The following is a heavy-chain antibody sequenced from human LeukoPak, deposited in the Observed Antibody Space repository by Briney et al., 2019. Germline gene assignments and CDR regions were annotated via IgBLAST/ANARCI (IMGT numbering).Heavy chain of an antibody. CDR1: GYTFTSYD. V-gene: IGHV1-8*01. J-gene: IGHJ4*02. D-gene: IGHD1-14*01. CDR3: AANPGYDY. CDR2: MNPNSGNT. Sequence: SSVKVSCKASGYTFTSYDINWVRQATGQGLEWMGWMNPNSGNTGYAQKFQGRVTMTEDTSTDTAYMELTSLRSEDTAVYYCAANPGYDYWGQGTLVTVSS.